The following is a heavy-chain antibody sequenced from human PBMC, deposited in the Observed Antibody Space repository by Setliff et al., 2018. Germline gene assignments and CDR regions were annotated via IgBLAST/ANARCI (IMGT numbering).Heavy chain of an antibody. D-gene: IGHD6-6*01. CDR2: VYYSGTA. CDR3: ARGRNIAARHLDS. V-gene: IGHV4-59*12. J-gene: IGHJ4*02. CDR1: DGSLSTYY. Sequence: PSETLSLTCTVSDGSLSTYYWSWIRQPPGKGLEFIGYVYYSGTANYSPSLRSRVTMSVDTSKNQFSLKLSSLTAADTAVNYCARGRNIAARHLDSWGQGTLVTVSS.